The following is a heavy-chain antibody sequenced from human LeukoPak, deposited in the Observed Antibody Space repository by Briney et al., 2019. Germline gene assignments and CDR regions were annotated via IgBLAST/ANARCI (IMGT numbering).Heavy chain of an antibody. CDR2: ISSSSSYI. CDR3: ARDAAPITIFGVVFWFDP. CDR1: GFTFSSYS. V-gene: IGHV3-21*01. Sequence: GGSLRLSCAASGFTFSSYSMNWVRQAPGKGLEWVSSISSSSSYIYYADSVKGRFTISRDNAKNSLYLQMNSLRAEDTAVYYCARDAAPITIFGVVFWFDPWGQGTLVTVSS. J-gene: IGHJ5*02. D-gene: IGHD3-3*01.